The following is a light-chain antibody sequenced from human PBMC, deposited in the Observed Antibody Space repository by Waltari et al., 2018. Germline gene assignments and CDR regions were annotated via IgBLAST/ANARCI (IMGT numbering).Light chain of an antibody. V-gene: IGKV3-20*01. CDR1: QSVWRT. J-gene: IGKJ1*01. CDR2: DAS. Sequence: EIVLTQSPGTLSLSPGERATLYCRASQSVWRTLACYQQKPGQAPRLLIYDASSRATGVPDRFSGSGSGTDFSLTISRLEPEDFAVYYCQKYGTLPATFGQGTTVEIK. CDR3: QKYGTLPAT.